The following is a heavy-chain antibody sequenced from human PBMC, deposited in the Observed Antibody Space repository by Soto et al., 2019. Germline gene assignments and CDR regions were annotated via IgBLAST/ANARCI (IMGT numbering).Heavy chain of an antibody. CDR1: GFTFSSYG. J-gene: IGHJ4*02. Sequence: QVQLVESGGGVVQPGRSLRLSCAASGFTFSSYGMHWVRQAPGKGLWWVAVISYDGSNKYYAESVKGRFTITRDNYKHTLYLKMNSMRAEDTAGDYCEKDGEYSYGYVAHFDYWGQGTLVTVSS. D-gene: IGHD5-18*01. CDR2: ISYDGSNK. V-gene: IGHV3-30*18. CDR3: EKDGEYSYGYVAHFDY.